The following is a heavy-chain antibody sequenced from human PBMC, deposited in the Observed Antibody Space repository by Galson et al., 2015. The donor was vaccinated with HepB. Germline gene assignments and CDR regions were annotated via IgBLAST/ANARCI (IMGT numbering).Heavy chain of an antibody. CDR2: IGGSGGST. Sequence: SLRLSCAASGFTFSSYAMSWVRQAPGKGLEWVSAIGGSGGSTYYADSVKGRFTISRDNSKNTLYLQMNSLRAEDTAVYYCAKGEDDYGDYVSYWGQGTLVTVSS. J-gene: IGHJ4*02. CDR1: GFTFSSYA. V-gene: IGHV3-23*01. CDR3: AKGEDDYGDYVSY. D-gene: IGHD4-17*01.